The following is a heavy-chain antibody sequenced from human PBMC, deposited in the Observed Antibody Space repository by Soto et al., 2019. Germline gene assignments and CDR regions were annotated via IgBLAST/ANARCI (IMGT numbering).Heavy chain of an antibody. CDR2: IYYSGST. D-gene: IGHD6-19*01. V-gene: IGHV4-59*08. CDR1: GGSISSYY. CDR3: ARLPLYSSGWYVYDY. Sequence: SETLSLTCTVSGGSISSYYWSWIRQPPGKGLEWIGYIYYSGSTNYNPSLKSRVTISVDTSKNQFSLKLSSVTAADTAVYYCARLPLYSSGWYVYDYWGQGTLVTVSS. J-gene: IGHJ4*02.